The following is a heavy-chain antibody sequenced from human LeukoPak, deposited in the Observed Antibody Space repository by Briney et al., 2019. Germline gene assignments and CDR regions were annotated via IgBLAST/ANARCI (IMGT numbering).Heavy chain of an antibody. D-gene: IGHD4-17*01. CDR1: GGSFSGYY. J-gene: IGHJ5*02. V-gene: IGHV4-34*01. CDR3: ARGVPGYGDYGSNWFDP. Sequence: SETLSLTCAVYGGSFSGYYWSWIRQPPGKGLEWIGEINHSGSTNYNPSLKSRVTISVDTSKNQFSLKLSSVTAADTAVYYCARGVPGYGDYGSNWFDPWGQGTLVTVSS. CDR2: INHSGST.